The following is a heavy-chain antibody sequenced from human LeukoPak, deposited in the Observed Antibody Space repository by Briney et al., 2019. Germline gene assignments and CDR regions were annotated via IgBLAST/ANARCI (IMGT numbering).Heavy chain of an antibody. CDR3: AKDHGSSPDYFDY. CDR1: GFTFSSYA. D-gene: IGHD6-6*01. J-gene: IGHJ4*02. CDR2: ISGSGGNT. Sequence: PGGSLRLSCAASGFTFSSYAMSWVRRAPGKGLEWVSAISGSGGNTYNADSVRGRFTISRDNSKNTLYLQMSSLGADDTAVYYCAKDHGSSPDYFDYWGQGTLVTVSS. V-gene: IGHV3-23*01.